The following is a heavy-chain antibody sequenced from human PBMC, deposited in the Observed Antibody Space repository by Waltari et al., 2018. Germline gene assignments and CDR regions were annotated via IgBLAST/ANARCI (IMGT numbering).Heavy chain of an antibody. CDR2: VYYDGES. V-gene: IGHV4-31*03. CDR3: VRATAGAASPFDY. D-gene: IGHD6-19*01. CDR1: GASPTTGGFY. Sequence: QVHLQESAPGLVKPSETLSLTGPVAGASPTTGGFYWGWVRQRPGKGLEWIGYVYYDGESFYSPSLTSRIVISLDKTKNQFSLNLGSVTAADTATYFCVRATAGAASPFDYWGKGTLVTVSS. J-gene: IGHJ4*02.